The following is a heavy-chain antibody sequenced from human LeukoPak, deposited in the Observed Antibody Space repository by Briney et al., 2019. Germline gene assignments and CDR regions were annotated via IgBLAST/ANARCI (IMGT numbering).Heavy chain of an antibody. V-gene: IGHV4-4*07. J-gene: IGHJ4*02. CDR1: GVSINIYY. Sequence: SETLPLTCNVSGVSINIYYWSWLRQTPGKGLEWIGRSHGSGSTNYNPSLKNRVTISIDKSKNHLSLSLRSVTAADTALYFCARDGGYDSGVFDFWGQGTLVTVSS. D-gene: IGHD3-22*01. CDR2: SHGSGST. CDR3: ARDGGYDSGVFDF.